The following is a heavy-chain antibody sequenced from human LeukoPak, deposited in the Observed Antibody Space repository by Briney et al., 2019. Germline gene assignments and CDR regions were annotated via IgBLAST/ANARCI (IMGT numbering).Heavy chain of an antibody. J-gene: IGHJ1*01. CDR2: ISAYSGNT. Sequence: ASVKVSCKASNYTFTNYPISWVRQAPGQGLEWMGWISAYSGNTNYAQKVQGRVTMTTDTSTNTAYMELASLRPDDTAIYYCVREREGSNSEHWGQGTLVTVSS. CDR1: NYTFTNYP. CDR3: VREREGSNSEH. V-gene: IGHV1-18*01. D-gene: IGHD1-26*01.